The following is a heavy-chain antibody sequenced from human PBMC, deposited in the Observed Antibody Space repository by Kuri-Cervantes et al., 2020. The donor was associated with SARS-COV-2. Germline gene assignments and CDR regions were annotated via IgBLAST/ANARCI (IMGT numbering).Heavy chain of an antibody. D-gene: IGHD5-18*01. CDR2: ISSSSSYI. V-gene: IGHV3-21*01. J-gene: IGHJ6*03. CDR1: GFTFDAYA. CDR3: ARDRRDTAMVTFYYYYMDV. Sequence: GESLKISCAASGFTFDAYAMSWVRQAPGKGLEWVSSISSSSSYIYYADSVKGRFTISRDNAKNSLYLQMNSLRAEDTAVYYCARDRRDTAMVTFYYYYMDVWGKGTTVTVSS.